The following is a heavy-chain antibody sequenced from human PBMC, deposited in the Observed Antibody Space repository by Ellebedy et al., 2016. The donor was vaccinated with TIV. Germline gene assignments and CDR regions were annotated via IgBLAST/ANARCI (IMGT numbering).Heavy chain of an antibody. CDR3: ARDMAFWSGYYDDY. J-gene: IGHJ4*02. CDR1: GYTFTDYF. V-gene: IGHV1-2*02. CDR2: ISPNSGGT. D-gene: IGHD3-3*01. Sequence: ASVKVSCKTSGYTFTDYFMHWVRRAPGQGLEWMGWISPNSGGTNYAEKFQGRVTMTRDTSISTAYMEVSRLRSDDTAVYYCARDMAFWSGYYDDYWGQGTLVTVSS.